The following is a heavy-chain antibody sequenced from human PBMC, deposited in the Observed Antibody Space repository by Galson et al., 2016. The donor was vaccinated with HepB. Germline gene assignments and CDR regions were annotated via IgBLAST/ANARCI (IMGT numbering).Heavy chain of an antibody. J-gene: IGHJ3*02. V-gene: IGHV3-15*01. Sequence: SLRLSCAASGFTFSHAWMSWVRQAPGKGLEWVGRVKHRSDNGTTDYAAPVKGRFTISRDDSKNTLYLQMNSLRTEDTAVYYCATGGAGFCSRTSCPLYAFEIWGQGTVVTVAS. D-gene: IGHD2-2*01. CDR1: GFTFSHAW. CDR2: VKHRSDNGTT. CDR3: ATGGAGFCSRTSCPLYAFEI.